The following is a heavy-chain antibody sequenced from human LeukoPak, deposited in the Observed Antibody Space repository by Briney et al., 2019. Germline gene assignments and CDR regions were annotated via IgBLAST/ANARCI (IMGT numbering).Heavy chain of an antibody. D-gene: IGHD2-15*01. CDR2: ISGSGGST. J-gene: IGHJ6*03. CDR1: GFTFSTYA. CDR3: ARAPARYCSGGSCYYYYYMDV. V-gene: IGHV3-23*01. Sequence: GGSLRLSCAASGFTFSTYAMSWVRQAPGKGLEWVSAISGSGGSTYYADSVKGRFTISRDNSKNTLYLQMNSLRAEDTAVYYCARAPARYCSGGSCYYYYYMDVWGKGTTVTVSS.